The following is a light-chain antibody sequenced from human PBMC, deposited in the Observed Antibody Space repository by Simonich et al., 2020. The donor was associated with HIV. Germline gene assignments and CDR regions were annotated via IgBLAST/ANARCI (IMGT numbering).Light chain of an antibody. Sequence: DIQMTQYPSSLSASVGDRVTITCRASQSISSYLNWYQQKPGKAPKLLIYAASSLQSGVPSRFSGSGSGTDCTLTISSLQPEDFATYYCQQSFSTPYTFGQGTKLEIK. J-gene: IGKJ2*01. CDR1: QSISSY. CDR3: QQSFSTPYT. V-gene: IGKV1-39*01. CDR2: AAS.